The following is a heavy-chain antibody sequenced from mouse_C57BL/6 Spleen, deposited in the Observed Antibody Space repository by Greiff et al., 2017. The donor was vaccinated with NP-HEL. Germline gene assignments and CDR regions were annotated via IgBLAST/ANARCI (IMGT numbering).Heavy chain of an antibody. Sequence: EVQLQESGAELVRPGASVKLSCTASGFNIKDDYMHWVKQRPEQGLEWIGWIDPENGDTEYASKFQGKATITADTSSNTAYLQLSSLTSEDTAVYYCTPTVRMDYWGQGTSVTVSS. J-gene: IGHJ4*01. D-gene: IGHD1-1*01. CDR1: GFNIKDDY. V-gene: IGHV14-4*01. CDR3: TPTVRMDY. CDR2: IDPENGDT.